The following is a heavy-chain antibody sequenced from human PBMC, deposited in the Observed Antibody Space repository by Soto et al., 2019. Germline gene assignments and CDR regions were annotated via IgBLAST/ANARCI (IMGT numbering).Heavy chain of an antibody. D-gene: IGHD2-2*01. V-gene: IGHV3-33*01. CDR1: GFTFSSYG. CDR3: ARVFGTSDYYYYGMDV. Sequence: GGPLRLSGAASGFTFSSYGMHWVRQGPGKGLEWVAVIWYDGSNKYYADSVKGRFTISRDNAKNTLHLQMNSLRTEDTAVYYCARVFGTSDYYYYGMDVWGQGTTVTVSS. CDR2: IWYDGSNK. J-gene: IGHJ6*02.